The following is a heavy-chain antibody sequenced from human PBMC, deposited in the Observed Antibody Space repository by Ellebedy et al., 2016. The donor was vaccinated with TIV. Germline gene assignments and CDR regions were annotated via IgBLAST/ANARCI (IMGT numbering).Heavy chain of an antibody. V-gene: IGHV4-4*07. J-gene: IGHJ4*02. CDR1: GGSIRGYY. Sequence: MPSETLSLTCTVSGGSIRGYYWSWIRQPAGKGMEWSGRIYSTGSGNYNPSLQSRVTMSVDKSKTQFSLPLRSVTAADTAVYFCARVTQAGDFFDYWGQGTLVAVSS. CDR2: IYSTGSG. CDR3: ARVTQAGDFFDY.